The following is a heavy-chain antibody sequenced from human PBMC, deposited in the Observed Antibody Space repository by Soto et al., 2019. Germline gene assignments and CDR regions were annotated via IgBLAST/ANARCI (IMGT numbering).Heavy chain of an antibody. CDR1: GYTFTDYY. D-gene: IGHD5-12*01. V-gene: IGHV1-2*04. Sequence: ASVKVSCKASGYTFTDYYLHWVRQAPGQGLEWMGRINPNSGGTNYAQKFQGWVTMTRDTSISTAYMELSRMRSDDTAVYYCAREGAKWLRSRNWFDPWGQGTLVTVSS. CDR3: AREGAKWLRSRNWFDP. J-gene: IGHJ5*02. CDR2: INPNSGGT.